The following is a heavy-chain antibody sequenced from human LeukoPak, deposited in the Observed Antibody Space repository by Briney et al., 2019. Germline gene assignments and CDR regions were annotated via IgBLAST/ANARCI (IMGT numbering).Heavy chain of an antibody. V-gene: IGHV1-18*01. CDR3: ARGVDIVVVVAATNFDY. CDR2: ISAYNGNA. J-gene: IGHJ4*02. CDR1: GYTFTSYG. D-gene: IGHD2-15*01. Sequence: ASVKVSCKASGYTFTSYGISWVRQAPGQGLEWMGWISAYNGNANYAQKLQGRVTMTTDTSTSTAYMKLRSLRSDDTAVYYCARGVDIVVVVAATNFDYWGQGTLVTVSS.